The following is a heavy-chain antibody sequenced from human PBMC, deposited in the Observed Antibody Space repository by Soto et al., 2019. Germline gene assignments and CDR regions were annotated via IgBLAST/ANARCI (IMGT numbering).Heavy chain of an antibody. Sequence: ASLKVSCKASGGTFSSYAISWVRQAPGQGLEWMGGIIPIFGTANYAQKFQGRVTITADESTSTAYMELSSLRSEDTAVYYCATVDTAKVSYYYGMDVWGQGTTVTVSS. D-gene: IGHD5-18*01. J-gene: IGHJ6*02. CDR1: GGTFSSYA. CDR2: IIPIFGTA. CDR3: ATVDTAKVSYYYGMDV. V-gene: IGHV1-69*13.